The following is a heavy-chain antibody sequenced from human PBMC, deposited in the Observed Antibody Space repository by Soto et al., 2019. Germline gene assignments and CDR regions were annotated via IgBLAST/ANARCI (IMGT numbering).Heavy chain of an antibody. D-gene: IGHD2-2*01. CDR1: GGSIRDYD. CDR2: IYYGGTT. V-gene: IGHV4-59*08. Sequence: SETQRLSWTVAGGSIRDYDCSWIRQPPGKGLEWIGYIYYGGTTSYNPSLKSRVTISLETSKSQFSLRLTSVTAADTAVYYCARLGNFYQSLDPWGPGTLVTVSS. J-gene: IGHJ5*02. CDR3: ARLGNFYQSLDP.